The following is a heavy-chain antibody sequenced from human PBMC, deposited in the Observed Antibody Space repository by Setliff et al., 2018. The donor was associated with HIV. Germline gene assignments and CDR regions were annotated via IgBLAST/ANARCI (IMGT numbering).Heavy chain of an antibody. V-gene: IGHV5-51*01. J-gene: IGHJ4*02. CDR2: IYPGDSDT. CDR3: AKDPTTGAVAVYYFDY. Sequence: GESLKISCKGSGYGFSSHWIAWVRQKPGKGLEWMGIIYPGDSDTRYSPSFQGQVTISADQSISTAYLQWSSLKASDTATYYCAKDPTTGAVAVYYFDYWGQGTLVTVSS. CDR1: GYGFSSHW. D-gene: IGHD6-19*01.